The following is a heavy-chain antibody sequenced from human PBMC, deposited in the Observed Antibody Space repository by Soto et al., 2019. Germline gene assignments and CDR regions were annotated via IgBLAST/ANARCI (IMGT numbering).Heavy chain of an antibody. V-gene: IGHV1-69*12. CDR3: ARDIAVLVPALDV. J-gene: IGHJ6*02. CDR1: GGTFSSYA. CDR2: IIPIFGTA. Sequence: QVQLVQSGAEVKKPGSSVKVSCKASGGTFSSYAISWVRQAPGQGLEWMGGIIPIFGTANYAQKFQGRVTFTADESTGTAYMERSSLRSEDTALYYCARDIAVLVPALDVWGQGTTVTVSS. D-gene: IGHD2-2*01.